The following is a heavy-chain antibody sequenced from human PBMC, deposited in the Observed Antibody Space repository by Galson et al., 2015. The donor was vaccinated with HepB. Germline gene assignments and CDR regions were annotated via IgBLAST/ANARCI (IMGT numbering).Heavy chain of an antibody. Sequence: QSGAEVKKPGESLRISCKGSGYSFTSYWISWVRQMPGKGLEWMGRIDPSDSYTNYSPSFQGHVTISADKSISTAYLQWSSLKASDTAMYYCARRSSSWSGYYYYGMDVWGQGTTVTVSS. V-gene: IGHV5-10-1*01. CDR1: GYSFTSYW. CDR2: IDPSDSYT. J-gene: IGHJ6*02. D-gene: IGHD6-13*01. CDR3: ARRSSSWSGYYYYGMDV.